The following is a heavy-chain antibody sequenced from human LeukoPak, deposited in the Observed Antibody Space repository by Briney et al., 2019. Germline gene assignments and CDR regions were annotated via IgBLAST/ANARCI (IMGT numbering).Heavy chain of an antibody. J-gene: IGHJ4*02. Sequence: PGGSLRLSCAASGFTFSSYWMSWVRQAPGKGLEWVSAISGSGGSTYYADSVKGRFTISRDNSKNTLYLQMNSLRAEDTAVYYCAKPHYYDSSGYYQTTDYWGQGTLVTVSS. CDR3: AKPHYYDSSGYYQTTDY. V-gene: IGHV3-23*01. D-gene: IGHD3-22*01. CDR1: GFTFSSYW. CDR2: ISGSGGST.